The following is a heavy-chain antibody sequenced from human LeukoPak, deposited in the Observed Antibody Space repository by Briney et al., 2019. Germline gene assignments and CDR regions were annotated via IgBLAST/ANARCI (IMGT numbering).Heavy chain of an antibody. CDR2: IYYSGST. J-gene: IGHJ3*02. CDR1: GGSISSYY. Sequence: SETLSLTCTVSGGSISSYYWGWIRQPPGKGLEWIGSIYYSGSTYYNPSLKSRVTISVDTSKNQFSLKLSSVTAADTAVYYCARGSHTLDAFDIWGQGTMVTVSS. V-gene: IGHV4-39*07. CDR3: ARGSHTLDAFDI.